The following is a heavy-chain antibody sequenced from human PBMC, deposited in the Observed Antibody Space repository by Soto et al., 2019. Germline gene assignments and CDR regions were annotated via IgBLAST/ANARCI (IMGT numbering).Heavy chain of an antibody. CDR3: ARVEFWSGYPFDY. CDR1: GGTFSSYA. D-gene: IGHD3-3*01. J-gene: IGHJ4*02. V-gene: IGHV1-69*01. Sequence: QVQLVQSGAEVKKPGSSVKVSCKASGGTFSSYAISWVRQAPGQGLEWMGGIIPIFGTANYAQKFQGRVTITADESTSKAYMELSSLRSEDTAVDYCARVEFWSGYPFDYWGQGTLVTVSS. CDR2: IIPIFGTA.